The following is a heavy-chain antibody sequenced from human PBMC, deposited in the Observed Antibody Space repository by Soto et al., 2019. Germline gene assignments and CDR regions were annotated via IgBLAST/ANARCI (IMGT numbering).Heavy chain of an antibody. J-gene: IGHJ6*02. V-gene: IGHV2-5*02. CDR2: XXXDGDR. CDR3: XHXXXGGDCLQSYSSHYYYGMDI. Sequence: QITLKESGPTLVKPTQTLTLTCTFSGFSLSTGGMGXGWXXXXXXXALEWLXXXXXDGDRRYRPSLMSRLTIAKDTSKNQVVLTMTXXXPVDTATXXXXHXXXGGDCLQSYSSHYYYGMDIWGQGTTVTVSS. CDR1: GFSLSTGGMG. D-gene: IGHD2-21*02.